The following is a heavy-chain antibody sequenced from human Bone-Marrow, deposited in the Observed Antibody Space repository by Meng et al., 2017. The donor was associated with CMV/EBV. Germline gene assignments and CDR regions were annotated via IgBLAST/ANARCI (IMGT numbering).Heavy chain of an antibody. J-gene: IGHJ4*02. V-gene: IGHV3-7*01. D-gene: IGHD6-19*01. CDR2: VFPDGRQT. CDR3: VRPAGGWFDFDY. Sequence: GESLKISCAASGFTFSDYEMNWVRQAPGEGLEWVAIVFPDGRQTYYSDSVKGRFTISRDNAKNSIYLQMNSLRVEDTAVYYCVRPAGGWFDFDYWGQGTLVTVSS. CDR1: GFTFSDYE.